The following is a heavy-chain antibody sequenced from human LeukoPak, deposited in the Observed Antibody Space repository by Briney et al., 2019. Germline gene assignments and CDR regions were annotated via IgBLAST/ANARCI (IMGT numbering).Heavy chain of an antibody. V-gene: IGHV1-69*13. Sequence: ASVKVSCKASGYTFTSSGISWVRQAPGQGLEWMGGIIPVFRTTNYPQKFQGRVTITADESTSTAYLELSSPTSEDTAVYYCARTVYSSDWGYYYYYMDVWGKGTTVTISS. D-gene: IGHD6-19*01. CDR3: ARTVYSSDWGYYYYYMDV. CDR1: GYTFTSSG. J-gene: IGHJ6*03. CDR2: IIPVFRTT.